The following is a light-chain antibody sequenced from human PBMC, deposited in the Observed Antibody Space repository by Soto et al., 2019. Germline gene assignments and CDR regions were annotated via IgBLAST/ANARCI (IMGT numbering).Light chain of an antibody. CDR3: QHFGNSPLWT. CDR2: EAS. Sequence: ENVLTQSPGTLSLSPGERATLPCRASQSVSSDYLAWYQQKPGQPPRLLIYEASTRAIGIPDRFSGSGSGTEFTLTISRLEPEDFAVYFCQHFGNSPLWTFGQGTKVDI. J-gene: IGKJ1*01. V-gene: IGKV3-20*01. CDR1: QSVSSDY.